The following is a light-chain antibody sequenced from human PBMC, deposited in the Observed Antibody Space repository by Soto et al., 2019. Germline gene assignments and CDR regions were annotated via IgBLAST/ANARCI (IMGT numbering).Light chain of an antibody. CDR2: EVS. J-gene: IGLJ1*01. CDR3: SSYTSSSTLLYV. Sequence: QSALTQPASVSGSPGQSITISCTGTSSDVGAYNFVSWYQHHPGRAPKLIIYEVSNRPSGVSNRFSGSKSGNTASLTISGLQAEDEADYYCSSYTSSSTLLYVFGTGTKLTVL. CDR1: SSDVGAYNF. V-gene: IGLV2-14*01.